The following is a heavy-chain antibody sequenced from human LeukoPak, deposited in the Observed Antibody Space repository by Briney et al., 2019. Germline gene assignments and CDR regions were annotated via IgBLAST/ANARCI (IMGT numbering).Heavy chain of an antibody. V-gene: IGHV3-7*01. CDR1: GFTFSSYS. CDR2: IKQDGSER. J-gene: IGHJ4*02. D-gene: IGHD3-22*01. Sequence: GGSLRLSCAASGFTFSSYSMNWVRQAPGKGLEWVASIKQDGSERYYVDSVMGRFTISRDNAKNSLHLQMNSVRAEDTAVYYCARVDGSGSIPDYWGLGTLVIVSS. CDR3: ARVDGSGSIPDY.